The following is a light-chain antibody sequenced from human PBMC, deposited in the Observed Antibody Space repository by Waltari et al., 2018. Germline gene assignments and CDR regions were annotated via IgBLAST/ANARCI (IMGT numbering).Light chain of an antibody. CDR2: DAF. J-gene: IGKJ3*01. CDR1: QNIQTF. V-gene: IGKV3-11*01. CDR3: QQRSDWPPFP. Sequence: EIVLTQSPVALSLSPGERATLPCRASQNIQTFLAWYQHRPGQPPRPLIYDAFYRATGIHARFSGSGSGTDFTLSISSLEPEDFAVYFCQQRSDWPPFPFGPGTRVDI.